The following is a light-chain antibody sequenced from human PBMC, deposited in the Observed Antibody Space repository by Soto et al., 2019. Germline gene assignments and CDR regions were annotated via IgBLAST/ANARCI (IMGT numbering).Light chain of an antibody. Sequence: QSALTQPASVSGSPGQSITISSTGTSSDIGSYNYVSWYQQHPGKAPKLMIYDVSNRPSGVSNRFFGSKSGNTASLTISGLQAEDEADYYCSSYIFGDTPWVFGGGTKLTVL. CDR3: SSYIFGDTPWV. CDR1: SSDIGSYNY. V-gene: IGLV2-14*03. CDR2: DVS. J-gene: IGLJ3*02.